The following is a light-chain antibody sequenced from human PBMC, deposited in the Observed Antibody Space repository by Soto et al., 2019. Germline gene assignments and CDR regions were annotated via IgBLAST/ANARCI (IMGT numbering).Light chain of an antibody. Sequence: TQSPSTLSASVGDRVTITCRASQGIGSTLAWYQHKPGQTPRLLIYDTSTRATGVPARFSGSRSGTEFTLTINSLQSEDFAVYYCQRYNNWPLTFGGGTEVENK. CDR2: DTS. J-gene: IGKJ4*01. V-gene: IGKV3-15*01. CDR3: QRYNNWPLT. CDR1: QGIGST.